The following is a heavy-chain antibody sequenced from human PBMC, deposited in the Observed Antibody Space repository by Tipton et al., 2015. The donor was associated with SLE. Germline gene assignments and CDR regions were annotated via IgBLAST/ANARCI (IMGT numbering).Heavy chain of an antibody. J-gene: IGHJ4*02. CDR2: IIPILGIA. Sequence: QLVQSGAEVKKPGESLKISCKGSGYSFSNYWIGWVRQAPGQGLEWMGRIIPILGIANYAQKFQGRVTITADKSTSTAYMELSSLRSEDTAVYYCARDAGGAPLCDWGQGTLVTVSS. CDR1: GYSFSNYW. D-gene: IGHD4/OR15-4a*01. CDR3: ARDAGGAPLCD. V-gene: IGHV1-69*09.